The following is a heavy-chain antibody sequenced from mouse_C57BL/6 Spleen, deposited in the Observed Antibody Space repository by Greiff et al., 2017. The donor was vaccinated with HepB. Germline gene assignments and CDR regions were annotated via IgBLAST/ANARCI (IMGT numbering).Heavy chain of an antibody. D-gene: IGHD1-1*01. J-gene: IGHJ4*01. CDR3: ARSPSTVVAPYYAMDY. V-gene: IGHV1-69*01. Sequence: VQLQQPGAELVMPGASVKLSCKASGYTFTSYWMHWVKQRPGQGLEWIGEIDPSDSYTNYNQKFKGKSTLTVDKSSSTAYMQLSSLTSEDSAVYYCARSPSTVVAPYYAMDYWGQGTSVTVSS. CDR2: IDPSDSYT. CDR1: GYTFTSYW.